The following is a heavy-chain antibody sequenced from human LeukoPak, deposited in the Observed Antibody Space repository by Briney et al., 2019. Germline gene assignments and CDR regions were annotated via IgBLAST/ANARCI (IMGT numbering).Heavy chain of an antibody. Sequence: GGSLRLSCDASGFIFSDYGMHWVRQAPGKGLEWVAFIRYNGQLQMYGDSVRGRFIISRDNSMNRMYLQLNNVRSEDTAVYYCVKDQAGGWGQGTLVTVSS. D-gene: IGHD6-19*01. CDR1: GFIFSDYG. CDR3: VKDQAGG. J-gene: IGHJ4*02. V-gene: IGHV3-30*02. CDR2: IRYNGQLQ.